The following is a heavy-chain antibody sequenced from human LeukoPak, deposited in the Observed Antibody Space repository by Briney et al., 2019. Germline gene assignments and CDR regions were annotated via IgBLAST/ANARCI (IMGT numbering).Heavy chain of an antibody. V-gene: IGHV1-2*02. J-gene: IGHJ6*02. Sequence: GASVTVSFKASGYTFTGYYMHWVRQAPGQGLEWMGWINPNSGGTNYAQKFQGRVTMTRDTSISTAYMELSRLRSDDTAVYYCATYSSSWYSPYYYYYGMDVWGQGTTVTVSS. CDR1: GYTFTGYY. CDR2: INPNSGGT. CDR3: ATYSSSWYSPYYYYYGMDV. D-gene: IGHD6-13*01.